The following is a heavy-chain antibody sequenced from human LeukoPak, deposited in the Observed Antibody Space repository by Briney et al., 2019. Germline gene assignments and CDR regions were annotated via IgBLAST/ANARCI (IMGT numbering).Heavy chain of an antibody. CDR3: ANDAAANVDYPYCFDY. D-gene: IGHD4-11*01. J-gene: IGHJ4*02. V-gene: IGHV3-23*01. CDR2: IRGSGVTT. CDR1: GFTFRGYG. Sequence: PGGSLRLSCAASGFTFRGYGMSWVRQAPGKGLEWVSAIRGSGVTTYYADSVKGRFTISRDNSRTTLYLLMNSLRAEDTAVYYCANDAAANVDYPYCFDYWGQGALVTVSS.